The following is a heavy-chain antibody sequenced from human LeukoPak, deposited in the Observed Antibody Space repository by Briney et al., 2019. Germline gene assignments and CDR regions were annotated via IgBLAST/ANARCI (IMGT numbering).Heavy chain of an antibody. V-gene: IGHV4-59*01. CDR3: ARGGGPRPFDC. CDR2: IYYSGST. CDR1: GGSISSNY. Sequence: SETLSLTCTVSGGSISSNYWSWIRQPAGKGLEWIGYIYYSGSTNYNPSLKSRVTISVDTSKNQFSLKRSSVTAADTAVYYCARGGGPRPFDCWGQGTLVTVSS. J-gene: IGHJ4*02. D-gene: IGHD3-10*01.